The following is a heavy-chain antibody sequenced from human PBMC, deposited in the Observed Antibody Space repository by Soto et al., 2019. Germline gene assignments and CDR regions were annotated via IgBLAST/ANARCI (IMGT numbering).Heavy chain of an antibody. Sequence: GASVKVSCKASGYTFTSYGISWVRQAPGQGLEWMGWISAYNGNTNYAQKLQGRVTMTTDTSTSTAYMELRSLRSDDTAVYYCARALMKGPEGDAFDIWGQGTMVTVS. CDR3: ARALMKGPEGDAFDI. V-gene: IGHV1-18*01. J-gene: IGHJ3*02. CDR1: GYTFTSYG. CDR2: ISAYNGNT.